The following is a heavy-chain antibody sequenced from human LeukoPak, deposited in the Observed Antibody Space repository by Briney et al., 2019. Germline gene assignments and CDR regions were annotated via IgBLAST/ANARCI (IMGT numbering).Heavy chain of an antibody. CDR1: GGSISSGGYY. Sequence: KSSETLSLTCTVSGGSISSGGYYWSWIRQHPGKGLEWIGYIYYSGSTYYNPSLKSRVTISVDTSKNQFSLKLSSVTAADTAVYYCARHMLLWFGGSPRGGGLDVWGQGTTVTVSS. CDR2: IYYSGST. V-gene: IGHV4-31*03. D-gene: IGHD3-10*01. J-gene: IGHJ6*02. CDR3: ARHMLLWFGGSPRGGGLDV.